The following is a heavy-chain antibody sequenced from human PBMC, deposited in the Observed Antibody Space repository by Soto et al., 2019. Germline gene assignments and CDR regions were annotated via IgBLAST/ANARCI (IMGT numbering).Heavy chain of an antibody. CDR3: ARDRGSDRGITMIVALPTHFDY. D-gene: IGHD3-22*01. V-gene: IGHV3-33*01. J-gene: IGHJ4*02. Sequence: PGGSLRLSCAASGLTFSSYGMHWVRQAPGKGLEWVAVIWYDGSNKYYADSVKGRFTISRDNSKNTLYLQMNSLRAEDTAVYYCARDRGSDRGITMIVALPTHFDYWGQGTLVTVSS. CDR1: GLTFSSYG. CDR2: IWYDGSNK.